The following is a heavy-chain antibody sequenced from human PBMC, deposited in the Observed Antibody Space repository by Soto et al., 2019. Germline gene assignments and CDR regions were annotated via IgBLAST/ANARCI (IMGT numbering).Heavy chain of an antibody. CDR2: ISYDGSNK. Sequence: SLRLSCAPSGFTFSSYGMHWVRQAPGKGLEGVAVISYDGSNKYYADSVKGRSTISRDNSKNTLYPQMNSLRAEDTAVYYCAKEDRPYGRGYKDVWSKGT. D-gene: IGHD4-17*01. CDR1: GFTFSSYG. J-gene: IGHJ6*03. V-gene: IGHV3-30*18. CDR3: AKEDRPYGRGYKDV.